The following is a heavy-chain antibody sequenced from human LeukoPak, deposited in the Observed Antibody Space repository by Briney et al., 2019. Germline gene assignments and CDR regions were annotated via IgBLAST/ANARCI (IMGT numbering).Heavy chain of an antibody. V-gene: IGHV1-2*02. J-gene: IGHJ4*02. CDR3: AKGYYGSDRGDYFDF. CDR2: INPNSGGT. Sequence: ASVKVSCKASGYTFTDYYMHWARQAPGQGLEWMGWINPNSGGTNYAQKFQGRVTMTRDTSISTAYMELSSLRPEDTALYYCAKGYYGSDRGDYFDFWGQGALVTVSS. CDR1: GYTFTDYY. D-gene: IGHD3-10*01.